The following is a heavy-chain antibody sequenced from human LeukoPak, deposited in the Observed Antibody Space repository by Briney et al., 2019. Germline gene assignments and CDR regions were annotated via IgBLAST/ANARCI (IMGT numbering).Heavy chain of an antibody. D-gene: IGHD4-17*01. Sequence: SETLSLTCIVSGGSFSGYYWIWIRQPPGKGLEWTGEINQSGSTNYNPSLKSRVTISVDTSKSQFSLKLNSVTAADTAVYYCARDFGDYYFDYWGQGTLVTVSS. CDR3: ARDFGDYYFDY. CDR2: INQSGST. CDR1: GGSFSGYY. V-gene: IGHV4-34*01. J-gene: IGHJ4*02.